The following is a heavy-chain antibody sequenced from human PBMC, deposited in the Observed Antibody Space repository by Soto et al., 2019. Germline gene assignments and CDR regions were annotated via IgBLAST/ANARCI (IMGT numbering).Heavy chain of an antibody. D-gene: IGHD1-26*01. J-gene: IGHJ2*01. CDR1: GGSISSSSYY. Sequence: SETLSLTCTVSGGSISSSSYYWGWIRQPPGKGLEWIGSIYYSGSTYYNPSLKSRVTISVDTSKNQFSLKLSSVTAADTAVYYCARIPRLRYSGSYYWYFDLWGRGTLVTVSS. CDR2: IYYSGST. CDR3: ARIPRLRYSGSYYWYFDL. V-gene: IGHV4-39*01.